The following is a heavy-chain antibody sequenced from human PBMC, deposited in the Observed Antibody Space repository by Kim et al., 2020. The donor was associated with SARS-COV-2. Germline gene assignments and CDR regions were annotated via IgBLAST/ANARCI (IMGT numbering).Heavy chain of an antibody. CDR2: IYTSGST. D-gene: IGHD6-13*01. V-gene: IGHV4-61*02. Sequence: SETLSLTCTVSGGSISSGSYYWSWIRQPAGKGLEWIGRIYTSGSTNYNPSLKSRVTISVDTSKNQFSLKLSSVTAADTAVYYCASFSSSWPYYYYGMDVWGQGTTVTVSS. J-gene: IGHJ6*02. CDR3: ASFSSSWPYYYYGMDV. CDR1: GGSISSGSYY.